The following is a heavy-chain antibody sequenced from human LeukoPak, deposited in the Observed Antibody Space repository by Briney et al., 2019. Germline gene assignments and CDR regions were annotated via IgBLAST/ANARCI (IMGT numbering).Heavy chain of an antibody. CDR1: GGSISSGDYY. CDR2: IYYSGST. V-gene: IGHV4-61*08. CDR3: ARHATRYSGSYSLVRAIDY. J-gene: IGHJ4*02. D-gene: IGHD1-26*01. Sequence: SETLSLTCTVSGGSISSGDYYWSWIRQPPGKGLEWIGYIYYSGSTNYNPSLKSRVTISVDTSKNQFSLKLSSVTAADTAVYYCARHATRYSGSYSLVRAIDYWGQGTLVTVSS.